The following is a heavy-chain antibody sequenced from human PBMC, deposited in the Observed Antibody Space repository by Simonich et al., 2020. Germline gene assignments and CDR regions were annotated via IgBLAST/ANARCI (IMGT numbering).Heavy chain of an antibody. D-gene: IGHD3-22*01. CDR2: INTNSGGT. V-gene: IGHV1-2*02. CDR1: GYTFTGYY. Sequence: QVQLVQSGAGVKKPGASVKVSCKASGYTFTGYYMHWVRQAPGQGLEGRVGINTNSGGTNYAQNCQGRGTITRDTSISTAYMELSRLRSDDTAVYYCARGRYYYDSSGYYYDAFDIWGQGTMVTVSS. CDR3: ARGRYYYDSSGYYYDAFDI. J-gene: IGHJ3*02.